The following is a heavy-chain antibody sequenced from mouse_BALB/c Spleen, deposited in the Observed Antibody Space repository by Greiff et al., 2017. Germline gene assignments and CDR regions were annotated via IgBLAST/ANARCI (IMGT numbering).Heavy chain of an antibody. D-gene: IGHD1-1*01. CDR2: INPDSSTI. CDR3: ASLYYGSSPSYWYFDV. J-gene: IGHJ1*01. Sequence: EVKVIESGGGLVQPGGSLKLSCAASGFDFSRYWMSWVRQAPGKGLEWIGEINPDSSTINYTPSLKDKFIISRDNAKNTLYLQMSKVRSEDTALYYCASLYYGSSPSYWYFDVWGAGTTVTVSS. V-gene: IGHV4-1*02. CDR1: GFDFSRYW.